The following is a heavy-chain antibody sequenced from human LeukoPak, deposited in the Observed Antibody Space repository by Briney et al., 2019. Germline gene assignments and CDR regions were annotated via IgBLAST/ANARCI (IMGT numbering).Heavy chain of an antibody. CDR2: ISYEGINK. V-gene: IGHV3-30*18. J-gene: IGHJ6*04. CDR1: GFTFSSYG. Sequence: GGSLRLSCEASGFTFSSYGMHWVRQAPGKGLEWVAVISYEGINKYYADSVTGRFTISRDNSTNTLYLQMNSLRAEDTAVYYCTKGDSSIWYAYYYYGMDVWGKGTTVTVSS. D-gene: IGHD6-13*01. CDR3: TKGDSSIWYAYYYYGMDV.